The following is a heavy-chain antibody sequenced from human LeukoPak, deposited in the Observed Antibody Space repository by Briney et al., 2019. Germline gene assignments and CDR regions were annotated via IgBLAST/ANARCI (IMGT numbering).Heavy chain of an antibody. CDR1: GYTFTSYY. CDR2: FNPNRGGT. Sequence: SVKVSCKAFGYTFTSYYMQWVPQSPGHGREGWGGFNPNRGGTNYAQKFQGRVTMTRDTSISTAYMELRRLRSEDTAVYYCARMNYYDSSGYYSYYYYYMDVWGKGTTVNVSS. V-gene: IGHV1-2*02. CDR3: ARMNYYDSSGYYSYYYYYMDV. J-gene: IGHJ6*03. D-gene: IGHD3-22*01.